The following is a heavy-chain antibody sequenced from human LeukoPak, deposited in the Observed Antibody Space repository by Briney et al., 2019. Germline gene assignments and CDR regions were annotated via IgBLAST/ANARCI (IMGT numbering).Heavy chain of an antibody. CDR3: AKGGLIVY. J-gene: IGHJ4*02. CDR2: ISYDGSNK. V-gene: IGHV3-30*18. Sequence: GGSLRLSCAASGFTFSSYGMPWVRQAPGKGLEWVAVISYDGSNKYYADSVKGRFTISRDNSKNTLYLQMNSLRAEDTAVYYCAKGGLIVYWGQGTLVTVSS. D-gene: IGHD2-15*01. CDR1: GFTFSSYG.